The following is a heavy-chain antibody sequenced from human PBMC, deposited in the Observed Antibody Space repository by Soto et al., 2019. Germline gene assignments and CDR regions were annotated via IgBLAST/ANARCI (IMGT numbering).Heavy chain of an antibody. Sequence: QPXGSLRLSCSASGVTFSNYEMNWFRQAPGKGLEWVSYISGSGTTVSYADSVKGRFTISRDNAKDSVYVQMNSLRAEDTAVYYCARESDSGAFDYSGQGPLVTVSS. CDR2: ISGSGTTV. J-gene: IGHJ4*02. D-gene: IGHD6-19*01. V-gene: IGHV3-48*03. CDR1: GVTFSNYE. CDR3: ARESDSGAFDY.